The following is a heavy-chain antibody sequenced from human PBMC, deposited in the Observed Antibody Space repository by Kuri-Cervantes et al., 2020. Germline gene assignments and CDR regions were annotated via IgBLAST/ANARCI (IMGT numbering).Heavy chain of an antibody. D-gene: IGHD3-22*01. Sequence: GSLRLSCTVSGGSISNYYWSWIRQSPEKSLEWIGYVYSNGYTNYSPSLKSRITISVDTSKNQFSLQLRSVTAADTAVYYCTRGRNSHSSAWSSRGPDYYYYRMDVWGQGTTVTVSS. CDR2: VYSNGYT. J-gene: IGHJ6*02. CDR3: TRGRNSHSSAWSSRGPDYYYYRMDV. CDR1: GGSISNYY. V-gene: IGHV4-59*13.